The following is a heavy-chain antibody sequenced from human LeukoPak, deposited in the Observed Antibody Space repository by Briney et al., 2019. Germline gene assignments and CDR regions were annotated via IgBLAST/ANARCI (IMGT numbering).Heavy chain of an antibody. J-gene: IGHJ4*02. D-gene: IGHD6-19*01. V-gene: IGHV1-69*13. CDR1: GGTFSSYA. CDR2: IIPIFGTA. Sequence: SVKVSCKASGGTFSSYAISWVRQAPGQGLEWMGGIIPIFGTANYAQKFQGRVTITADESTSTAYKELSSLRSEDTAVYYCARETYSSGPPDYWGQGTLVTVSS. CDR3: ARETYSSGPPDY.